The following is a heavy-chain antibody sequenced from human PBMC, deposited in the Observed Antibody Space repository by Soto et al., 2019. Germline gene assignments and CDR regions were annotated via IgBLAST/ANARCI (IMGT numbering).Heavy chain of an antibody. V-gene: IGHV1-18*01. CDR2: ISAYNGNT. J-gene: IGHJ6*03. CDR3: ARSGLNSPNYYYYYMDV. D-gene: IGHD6-13*01. Sequence: ASVKVSCKASGYTFTSYGISWVRQAPGQGLEWMGWISAYNGNTNYAQKPQGRVTMTTDTSTSTVYMELSSLRSEDTAVYYCARSGLNSPNYYYYYMDVWGKGTTVTVSS. CDR1: GYTFTSYG.